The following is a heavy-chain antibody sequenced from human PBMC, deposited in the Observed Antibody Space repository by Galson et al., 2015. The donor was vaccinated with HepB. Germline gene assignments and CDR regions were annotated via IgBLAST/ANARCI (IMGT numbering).Heavy chain of an antibody. V-gene: IGHV3-23*01. J-gene: IGHJ4*02. Sequence: SLRLSCAASGFTFSSYAMNWVRQAPGKGLEWVSGISASGESTNYADSVKGRFTISRDNSKNTLHLQMNSLGAEDTAVYYCAKDLTAGYGDPPLDYWGQGTVVAVSS. CDR3: AKDLTAGYGDPPLDY. D-gene: IGHD2-21*02. CDR1: GFTFSSYA. CDR2: ISASGEST.